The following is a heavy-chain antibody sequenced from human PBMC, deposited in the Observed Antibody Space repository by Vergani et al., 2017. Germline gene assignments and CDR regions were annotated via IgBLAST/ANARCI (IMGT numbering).Heavy chain of an antibody. J-gene: IGHJ5*02. CDR3: GRVADFYGLGSRLLDL. CDR2: MYHSGST. CDR1: GGSMSGYY. Sequence: QVRLQESGPGLVKPSETLSLTCSVSGGSMSGYYWSWIRQPPGKELEWMGYMYHSGSTNYNPSLETRVTISGDTFKNQFSLKLSSVTAADTAVYYCGRVADFYGLGSRLLDLWGQGILVTVSS. V-gene: IGHV4-59*01. D-gene: IGHD3-10*01.